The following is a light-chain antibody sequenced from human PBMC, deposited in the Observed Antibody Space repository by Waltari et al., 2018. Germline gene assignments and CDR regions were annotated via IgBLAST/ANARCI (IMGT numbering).Light chain of an antibody. V-gene: IGLV1-40*01. CDR1: SPNIGAGSD. J-gene: IGLJ2*01. CDR3: QSYDSSLIASV. CDR2: CNN. Sequence: QSGLTQPPSVSGAPGQRVTISCTGSSPNIGAGSDVHWYQLLPGAAPKLPLYCNNNRPSGVPDRFSGSKSGTSASLAITVLQAEDEADYYCQSYDSSLIASVFGGGTKLSVL.